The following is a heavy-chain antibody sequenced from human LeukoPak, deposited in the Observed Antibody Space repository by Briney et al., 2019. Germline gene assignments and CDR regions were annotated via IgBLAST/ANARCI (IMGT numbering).Heavy chain of an antibody. J-gene: IGHJ4*02. CDR2: ISGGGGTT. CDR3: ARVSVDTAMVTPSGFDY. CDR1: GFTFNNYA. V-gene: IGHV3-21*01. Sequence: GGSLRLSCAASGFTFNNYAMNWVRQAPGKGLEWVSSISGGGGTTYYADSVKGRFTISRDNAKNSLYLQMNSLRAEDTAVYYCARVSVDTAMVTPSGFDYWGQGTLVTVSS. D-gene: IGHD5-18*01.